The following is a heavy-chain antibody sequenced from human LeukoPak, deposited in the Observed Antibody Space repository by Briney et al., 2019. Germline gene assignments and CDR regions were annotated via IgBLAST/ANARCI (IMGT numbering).Heavy chain of an antibody. Sequence: PSETLSLTCTVSGGSISSSSYYWGWIRQPPGKGLEWIGSFYYSGSTYYNPSLKSRVTISVDTSKNQFSLKLSSVTAADTAVYYCARGDDAGYFDWLLKSAEAFDIWGQGTMVTVSS. CDR1: GGSISSSSYY. J-gene: IGHJ3*02. CDR2: FYYSGST. V-gene: IGHV4-39*07. D-gene: IGHD3-9*01. CDR3: ARGDDAGYFDWLLKSAEAFDI.